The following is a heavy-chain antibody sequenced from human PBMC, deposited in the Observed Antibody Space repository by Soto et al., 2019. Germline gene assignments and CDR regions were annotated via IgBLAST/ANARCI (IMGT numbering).Heavy chain of an antibody. V-gene: IGHV3-74*01. Sequence: EVQVLESGGDLVQPGGSLRLSCAVSGFTISNIWMHWVRQAPGKGLVSVSRIKRDGSTTDYADSVKGRFTVSRDNVKNTLYLQMSSLRAEDTAVYYCASGLIMGTNFWGPGTLATVSS. D-gene: IGHD2-8*01. CDR3: ASGLIMGTNF. J-gene: IGHJ4*02. CDR1: GFTISNIW. CDR2: IKRDGSTT.